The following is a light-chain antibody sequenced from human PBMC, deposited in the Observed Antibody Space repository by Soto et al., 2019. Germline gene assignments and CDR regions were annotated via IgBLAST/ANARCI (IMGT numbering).Light chain of an antibody. J-gene: IGKJ1*01. CDR3: QRSSA. CDR1: QSIDSNY. CDR2: DIS. V-gene: IGKV3-20*01. Sequence: EIVLTQSPGTLSLSPGERATLSCRTSQSIDSNYLAWYQQKPGQAPRLLMYDISSRATGIPDRFSGSGSGTDFTLTISRLEPEAFAVYYCQRSSAFGQGTKVEIK.